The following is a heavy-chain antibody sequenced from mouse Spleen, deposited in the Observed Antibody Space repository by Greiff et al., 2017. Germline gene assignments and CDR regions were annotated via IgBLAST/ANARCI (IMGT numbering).Heavy chain of an antibody. D-gene: IGHD2-14*01. CDR2: IDTSDSYT. CDR1: GYTFTDYW. Sequence: QVQLQQPGAELVMPGASVKMSCKASGYTFTDYWMHWVKQRPGQGLEWIGAIDTSDSYTSYNQKFKGKATLTVDESSSTAYMQLSSLTSEDSAVYYCARPYYRSAWFAYWGQGTLVTVSA. CDR3: ARPYYRSAWFAY. V-gene: IGHV1-69*01. J-gene: IGHJ3*01.